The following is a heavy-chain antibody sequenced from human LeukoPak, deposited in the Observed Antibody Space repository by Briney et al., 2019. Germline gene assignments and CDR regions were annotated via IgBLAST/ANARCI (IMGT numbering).Heavy chain of an antibody. CDR2: IYHSGTT. CDR3: AQKAPYSPAYSQH. Sequence: SETLSLTCTVSGGSITSYYWTWIRQPPGKGLEWIAYIYHSGTTNYNPSLKSRVSISVDTSKNQFSLKLSSVTAADTAVYYCAQKAPYSPAYSQHWGQGTLVTVSS. J-gene: IGHJ1*01. CDR1: GGSITSYY. D-gene: IGHD2-15*01. V-gene: IGHV4-59*01.